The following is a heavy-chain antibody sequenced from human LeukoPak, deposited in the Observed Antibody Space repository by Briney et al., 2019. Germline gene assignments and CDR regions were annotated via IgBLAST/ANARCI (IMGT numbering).Heavy chain of an antibody. J-gene: IGHJ4*02. CDR3: ASHSSSWYGFDY. CDR2: INSDGSRI. V-gene: IGHV3-74*01. CDR1: GFTFSSHW. D-gene: IGHD6-13*01. Sequence: GGSLRLSCAASGFTFSSHWMHWVRQAPGKGLVCVSLINSDGSRITYADSVKGRFTISRDNSKNTLYLQMNSLRAEDTAVYYCASHSSSWYGFDYWGQGTLVTVSS.